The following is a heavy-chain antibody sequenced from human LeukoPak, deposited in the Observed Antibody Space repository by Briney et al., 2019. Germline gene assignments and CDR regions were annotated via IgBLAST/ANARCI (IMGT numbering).Heavy chain of an antibody. V-gene: IGHV3-23*01. J-gene: IGHJ4*02. D-gene: IGHD6-13*01. Sequence: GSLRLSCAASGFNFSSYAMSWVRQAPGKGLEWVSVISGSGGSTYYADSVKGRFTISRDNSKNTLYLQMNSLRAEDTAVYYCAKRIAAAGPYFDYWGQGTLVTVSS. CDR2: ISGSGGST. CDR3: AKRIAAAGPYFDY. CDR1: GFNFSSYA.